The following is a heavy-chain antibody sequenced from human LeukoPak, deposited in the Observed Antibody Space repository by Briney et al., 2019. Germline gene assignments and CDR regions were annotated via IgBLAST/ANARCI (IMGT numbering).Heavy chain of an antibody. J-gene: IGHJ6*02. V-gene: IGHV3-30*03. CDR2: ISYDGSNK. Sequence: GGSLRLSCAASGFTFSSYGMHWVRQAPGKGLEWVAVISYDGSNKYYADSVKGRFTISRDNSKNTLYLQMNSLRAEDTAVYYCARAEYMTISYYYYGMDVWGQGTTVTVSS. D-gene: IGHD1-1*01. CDR1: GFTFSSYG. CDR3: ARAEYMTISYYYYGMDV.